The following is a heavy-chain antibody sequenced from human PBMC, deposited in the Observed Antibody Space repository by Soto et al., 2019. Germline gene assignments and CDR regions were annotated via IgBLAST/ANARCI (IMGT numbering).Heavy chain of an antibody. CDR3: ARGLYSYGSGSFLAFGY. Sequence: QVQLQQRGAGLLKPSETLSLTCAVDGGTFSGFYWTWIRQSPGKGLEWIGEINHSGSTNYNPSLENRVTLSVDTSKNQFSLTLSSVTAADTAVYYCARGLYSYGSGSFLAFGYWGQGTLVTVSS. J-gene: IGHJ4*02. D-gene: IGHD3-10*01. CDR1: GGTFSGFY. CDR2: INHSGST. V-gene: IGHV4-34*01.